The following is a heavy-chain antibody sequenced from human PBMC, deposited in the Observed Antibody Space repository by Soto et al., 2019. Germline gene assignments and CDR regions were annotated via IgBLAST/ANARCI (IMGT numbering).Heavy chain of an antibody. Sequence: SQTLSLTCAISGDSVSSNSAGWNWIRQSPSRGLEWLGRTYYRSKWYNEYAVSVKSRIIINADTSKNQFSLQLNSVTPEDTAVYYCVRAVAPAGTHNWFDPWGQGALVTVSS. CDR3: VRAVAPAGTHNWFDP. D-gene: IGHD2-2*01. CDR2: TYYRSKWYN. CDR1: GDSVSSNSAG. J-gene: IGHJ5*02. V-gene: IGHV6-1*01.